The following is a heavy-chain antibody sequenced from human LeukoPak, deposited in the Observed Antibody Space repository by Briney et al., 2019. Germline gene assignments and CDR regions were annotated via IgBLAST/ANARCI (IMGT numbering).Heavy chain of an antibody. CDR1: GFTFSSYA. J-gene: IGHJ6*03. Sequence: PGRSLRLSCAASGFTFSSYAMQWVRQAPGKGREWVAVISYDGSNKYYADSVKGLFTISRDNSKNTLYLQMNSLRAEDTAVYYCARDEPDYDILTGSVRYYYMDVWGKGTTVTVSS. V-gene: IGHV3-30*01. CDR3: ARDEPDYDILTGSVRYYYMDV. CDR2: ISYDGSNK. D-gene: IGHD3-9*01.